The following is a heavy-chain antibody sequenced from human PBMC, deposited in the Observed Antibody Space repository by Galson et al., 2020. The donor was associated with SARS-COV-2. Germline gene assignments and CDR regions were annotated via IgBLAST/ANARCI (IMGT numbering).Heavy chain of an antibody. CDR2: ISYDGSNK. D-gene: IGHD6-6*01. Sequence: GGSLRLSCAASGFTFSSYGMHWVRQAPGKGLEWVAVISYDGSNKYYADSVKGRFTISRDNSKNTLYLQMNSLRAEDTAVYYCAKDYLARPRLCSGDYWGQGTLVTVSS. J-gene: IGHJ4*02. V-gene: IGHV3-30*18. CDR1: GFTFSSYG. CDR3: AKDYLARPRLCSGDY.